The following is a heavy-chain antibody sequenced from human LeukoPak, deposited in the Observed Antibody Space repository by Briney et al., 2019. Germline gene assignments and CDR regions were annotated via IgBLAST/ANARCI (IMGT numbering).Heavy chain of an antibody. D-gene: IGHD3-10*01. V-gene: IGHV4-4*02. CDR3: ARDYTSMIRGVNYYGMDV. J-gene: IGHJ6*02. Sequence: SGTLSLTCAVSGGSISSSDWWSWVRQPPGKGLEWIGEIYHSGSTNYNPSLKSRVTLSLDKSKNQFSLKLTSVTAADTAVYYCARDYTSMIRGVNYYGMDVWGQGTTVTVSS. CDR2: IYHSGST. CDR1: GGSISSSDW.